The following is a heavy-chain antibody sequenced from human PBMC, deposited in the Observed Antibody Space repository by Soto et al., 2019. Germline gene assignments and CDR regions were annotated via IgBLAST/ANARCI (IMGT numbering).Heavy chain of an antibody. V-gene: IGHV3-7*05. Sequence: EVQLVESGGGLVQPGGSLRLSCAASGFTFRDYWMTWVRQAPGKGLECVANIKTDGSEEDYVDPVKGRFTISRDNAKNSLYLQMNSLRAEDTAVYYCASSMGRGGNDYWGQGTRVSVSS. CDR1: GFTFRDYW. CDR2: IKTDGSEE. J-gene: IGHJ4*02. CDR3: ASSMGRGGNDY. D-gene: IGHD3-10*01.